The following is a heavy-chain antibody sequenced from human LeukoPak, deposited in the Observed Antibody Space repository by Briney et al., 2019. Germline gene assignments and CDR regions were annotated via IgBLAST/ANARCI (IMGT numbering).Heavy chain of an antibody. D-gene: IGHD3-10*01. V-gene: IGHV5-51*01. J-gene: IGHJ4*02. CDR1: GYDFTSYW. Sequence: GEALQISCEGSGYDFTSYWIGWVRQMPGKGLEWMGIIYPGDSDTRYSPSFQGQVTISADKSITTAYRQWSSLKASDIAMYYCARQGTMVDYWGQGTLVTVSS. CDR3: ARQGTMVDY. CDR2: IYPGDSDT.